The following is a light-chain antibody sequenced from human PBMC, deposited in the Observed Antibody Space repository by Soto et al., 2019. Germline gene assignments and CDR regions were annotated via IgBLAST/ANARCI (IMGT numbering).Light chain of an antibody. Sequence: DIQMTLSASTLSGSVGYRVTIICRASQDISNYLNWYQQKPAKAPKLLIYDASNLETGVPSRFSGSGSGTDFTSTISSLQPEDIATYYCQQYDNLLRGTFGQGTKVDIK. CDR2: DAS. V-gene: IGKV1-33*01. J-gene: IGKJ1*01. CDR1: QDISNY. CDR3: QQYDNLLRGT.